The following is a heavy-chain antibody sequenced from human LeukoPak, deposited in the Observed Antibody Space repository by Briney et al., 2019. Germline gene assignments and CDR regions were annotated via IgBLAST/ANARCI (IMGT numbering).Heavy chain of an antibody. J-gene: IGHJ4*02. D-gene: IGHD3-10*01. Sequence: SGGSLRLSCAASGFTFSNYAMSWVRQAPGKGLEWVSAISGSGGSTYYADSVRGRFTISRDNSKNTLYLQMNSLRAEDTAVYYCAKVMVRGVTTSNFDYWGQGTLVTVSS. CDR1: GFTFSNYA. CDR3: AKVMVRGVTTSNFDY. V-gene: IGHV3-23*01. CDR2: ISGSGGST.